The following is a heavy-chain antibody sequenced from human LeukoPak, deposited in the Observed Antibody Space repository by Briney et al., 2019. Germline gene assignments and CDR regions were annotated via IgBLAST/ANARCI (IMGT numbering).Heavy chain of an antibody. J-gene: IGHJ3*02. Sequence: PSETLSLTCTVSGGSISSYYWSWIRQPPGKGLEWVGYIYYSGSTNYNPSLKSRVTISVDTSKNQFSLKLSSVTAADTAVYYSAREGDQYDLNGFDIWGQGTMVTVSS. CDR1: GGSISSYY. V-gene: IGHV4-59*01. D-gene: IGHD2-21*01. CDR3: AREGDQYDLNGFDI. CDR2: IYYSGST.